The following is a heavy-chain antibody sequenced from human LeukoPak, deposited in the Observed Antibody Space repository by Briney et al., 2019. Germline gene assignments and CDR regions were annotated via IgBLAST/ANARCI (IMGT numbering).Heavy chain of an antibody. CDR1: GFTFSSYG. J-gene: IGHJ4*02. V-gene: IGHV3-33*01. D-gene: IGHD6-13*01. CDR2: IWYDGSNK. CDR3: ARGGGPPYSSSWYFDY. Sequence: PGRSLRLSCAASGFTFSSYGMHWVRQAPGKGLEWVAVIWYDGSNKYYADSVKGRFTISRDNSKNTLYLQMNSLRAEDTAVYYCARGGGPPYSSSWYFDYWGQGTLVTVSS.